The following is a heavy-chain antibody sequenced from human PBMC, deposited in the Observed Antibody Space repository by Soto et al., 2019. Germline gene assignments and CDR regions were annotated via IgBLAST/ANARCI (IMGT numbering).Heavy chain of an antibody. CDR1: GYTFTGYY. CDR2: INPSGGST. J-gene: IGHJ3*02. D-gene: IGHD1-20*01. V-gene: IGHV1-46*01. Sequence: ALVKVSCTASGYTFTGYYMDWVRQAPGQGLEWMGIINPSGGSTSYAQKFQGRVTMTRDTSTSTVYMELSSLRSEDTAVYYCARVAITLSAFDIWGQGTMVTVSS. CDR3: ARVAITLSAFDI.